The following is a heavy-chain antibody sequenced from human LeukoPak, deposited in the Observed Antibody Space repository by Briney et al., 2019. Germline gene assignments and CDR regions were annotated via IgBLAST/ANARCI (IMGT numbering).Heavy chain of an antibody. CDR1: GGSISSGDYY. V-gene: IGHV4-30-4*08. CDR2: IYYSGST. D-gene: IGHD3-22*01. CDR3: ARSTMIGYFDY. Sequence: PSETLSLICTVSGGSISSGDYYWSWIRQPPGKGLEWIGYIYYSGSTYYNPSLKSRVTISVDTSKNQFSLKLSSVTAADTAVYYCARSTMIGYFDYWGQGTLVTVSS. J-gene: IGHJ4*02.